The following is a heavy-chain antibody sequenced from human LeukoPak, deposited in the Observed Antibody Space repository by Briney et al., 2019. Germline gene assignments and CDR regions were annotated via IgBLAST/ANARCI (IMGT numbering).Heavy chain of an antibody. V-gene: IGHV5-51*01. D-gene: IGHD5-18*01. CDR1: GYRFTSYW. Sequence: GEPLKISFQGSGYRFTSYWIGWVRPMPGKGLEWMGIIYPGDSDTRYSPSFQGQVTISADKAISTAYLQWSSLKASDTAMYYCARGGNSYGASDFDYWGQGTLVTVSS. CDR3: ARGGNSYGASDFDY. CDR2: IYPGDSDT. J-gene: IGHJ4*02.